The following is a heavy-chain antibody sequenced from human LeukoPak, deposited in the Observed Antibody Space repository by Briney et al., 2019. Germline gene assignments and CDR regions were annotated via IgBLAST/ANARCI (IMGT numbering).Heavy chain of an antibody. Sequence: SETLSLTCTVSGGSISSYYWSWIRQPPGKGLEWIGYIYYSGSTNYNPSLKSRVTISVATSKNQFSLKLNSVTAADTAVYYCARAGGYFDWFFAFDIWGQGTMVTVS. V-gene: IGHV4-59*01. CDR1: GGSISSYY. CDR3: ARAGGYFDWFFAFDI. CDR2: IYYSGST. J-gene: IGHJ3*02. D-gene: IGHD3-9*01.